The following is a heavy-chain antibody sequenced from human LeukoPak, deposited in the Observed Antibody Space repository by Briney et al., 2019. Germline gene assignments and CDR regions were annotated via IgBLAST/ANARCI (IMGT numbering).Heavy chain of an antibody. J-gene: IGHJ4*02. V-gene: IGHV4-59*01. CDR3: ARGYCSSTSCYSYFDY. D-gene: IGHD2-2*02. CDR1: GGSISSYY. Sequence: SETLSLTCTVSGGSISSYYWSWIRQPPGKGLEWIGYIYYSGGTNYNPSLKSRVTISVDTSKNQFSLKLSSVTAADTAVYYCARGYCSSTSCYSYFDYWGQGTLVTVSS. CDR2: IYYSGGT.